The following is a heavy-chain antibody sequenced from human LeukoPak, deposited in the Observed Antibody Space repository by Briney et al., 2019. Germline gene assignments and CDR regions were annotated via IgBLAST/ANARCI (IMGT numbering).Heavy chain of an antibody. V-gene: IGHV4-38-2*02. CDR1: GYSISSGYY. Sequence: SETLSLTCTVSGYSISSGYYWGWIRQPPGKGLAWIGSIYHSGSTYYNPSLKSRVTISVDTSKNQFSLKLNSVTAADTAVYYCAKSNGYGLVGIWGQGTMVTVSS. CDR2: IYHSGST. J-gene: IGHJ3*02. D-gene: IGHD3-10*01. CDR3: AKSNGYGLVGI.